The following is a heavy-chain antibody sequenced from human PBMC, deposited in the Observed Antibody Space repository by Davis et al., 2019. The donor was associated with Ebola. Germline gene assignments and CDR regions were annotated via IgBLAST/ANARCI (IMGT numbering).Heavy chain of an antibody. Sequence: LRLSCTVSGGSISSGDYYWSWIRQPPGKGLEWIGYIYYSGSTNYNPSLKSRVTISVDTSKNQFSLKLSSVTAADTAMYYCARRGTSSWYAGWFDPWGQGTLVTVSS. V-gene: IGHV4-30-4*01. D-gene: IGHD6-13*01. J-gene: IGHJ5*02. CDR2: IYYSGST. CDR3: ARRGTSSWYAGWFDP. CDR1: GGSISSGDYY.